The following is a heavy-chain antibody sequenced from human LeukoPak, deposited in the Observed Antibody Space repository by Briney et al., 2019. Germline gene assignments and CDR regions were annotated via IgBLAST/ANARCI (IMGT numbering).Heavy chain of an antibody. CDR3: AKGLRYFDWPSYYFDY. J-gene: IGHJ4*02. CDR2: IRYDGSNK. D-gene: IGHD3-9*01. Sequence: GGSLRLSCAASGFTFSSYGMHWVRQAPGKGLEWVAFIRYDGSNKYYADSVKGRFTISRDNSENTLYLQMNSLRAEDTAVYYCAKGLRYFDWPSYYFDYWGQGTLVTVSS. V-gene: IGHV3-30*02. CDR1: GFTFSSYG.